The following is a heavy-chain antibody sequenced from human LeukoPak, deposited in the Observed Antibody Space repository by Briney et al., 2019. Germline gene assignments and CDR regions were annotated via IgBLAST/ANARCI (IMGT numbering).Heavy chain of an antibody. CDR1: GGSFSGYY. CDR2: IYYSGST. CDR3: AREGTPEAQLLSTEFDP. V-gene: IGHV4-34*01. Sequence: SETLSLTCAVYGGSFSGYYWSWIRQPPGKGLEWIGSIYYSGSTYYNPSLKSRVTISVDTSKNQFSLKLSSVTAADTAVYYCAREGTPEAQLLSTEFDPWGQGTLVTVSS. J-gene: IGHJ5*02. D-gene: IGHD2-2*01.